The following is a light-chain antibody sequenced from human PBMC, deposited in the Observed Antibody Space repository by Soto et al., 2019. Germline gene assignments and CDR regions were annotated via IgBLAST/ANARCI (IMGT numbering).Light chain of an antibody. Sequence: DIPMTQSPSSLSASVGDRVTITCRASQGISHYLAWYQQQPGKVPKLLIYDASILQSGVPSRFSARGSGTDFTLTISSLQPEDAATYYCQKYNSALLTFGGGTKVEIK. V-gene: IGKV1-27*01. CDR1: QGISHY. J-gene: IGKJ4*01. CDR3: QKYNSALLT. CDR2: DAS.